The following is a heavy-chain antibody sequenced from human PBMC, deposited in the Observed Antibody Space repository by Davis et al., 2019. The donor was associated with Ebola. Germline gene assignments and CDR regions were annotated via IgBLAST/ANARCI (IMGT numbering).Heavy chain of an antibody. D-gene: IGHD5-18*01. V-gene: IGHV1-18*01. J-gene: IGHJ4*02. CDR1: VYTFTSYG. CDR3: ARGRYSYGYFDY. Sequence: ASVKVSCKASVYTFTSYGLSWVRQAPGQGLEWMGWISAYNGNTNYAQKLQGRVTMTTDTSTSTAYMELRSLRSDDTAVYYCARGRYSYGYFDYWGQGTLVTVSP. CDR2: ISAYNGNT.